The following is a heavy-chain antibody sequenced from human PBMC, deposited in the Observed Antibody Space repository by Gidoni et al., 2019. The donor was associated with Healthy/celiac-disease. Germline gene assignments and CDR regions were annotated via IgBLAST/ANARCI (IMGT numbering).Heavy chain of an antibody. CDR2: IYTSGST. V-gene: IGHV4-61*02. Sequence: QVQLQESGPGLVKPSQTLCLTCTVSGRSIISCSYYWSWIRQPAGKGLEWIGRIYTSGSTNYNPSRKSRVTMSVDTSKNQFSLKLSSVTAADTAVYYCARDLSIVGASNWFDPWGQGTLVTVSS. J-gene: IGHJ5*02. CDR1: GRSIISCSYY. D-gene: IGHD1-26*01. CDR3: ARDLSIVGASNWFDP.